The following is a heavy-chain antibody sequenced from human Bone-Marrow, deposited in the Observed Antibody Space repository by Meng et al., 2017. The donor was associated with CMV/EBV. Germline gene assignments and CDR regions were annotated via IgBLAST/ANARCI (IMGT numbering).Heavy chain of an antibody. CDR2: IKEDGSEK. D-gene: IGHD1-26*01. Sequence: GESLKISCAASGFTFSTYWMNWVRQAPGKGLEWVANIKEDGSEKHYVDSVKGRFTISRDNSKSTLYLQMNSLRAEDTAVYYCARDLIRGGSYSYWGQGTLVTVSS. J-gene: IGHJ4*02. V-gene: IGHV3-7*03. CDR3: ARDLIRGGSYSY. CDR1: GFTFSTYW.